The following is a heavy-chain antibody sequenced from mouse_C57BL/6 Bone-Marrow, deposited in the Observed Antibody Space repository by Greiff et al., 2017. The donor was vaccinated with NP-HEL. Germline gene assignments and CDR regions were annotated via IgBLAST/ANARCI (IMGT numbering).Heavy chain of an antibody. Sequence: EVQLQQSGPELVKPGASVKISCKASGYSFTGYYMNWVKQSPEKSLEWIGEINPSTGGTTYNQKFKAKATLTVDKSSSTAYMQLKSLTSEDSAVYYCARGGTTGGAGFDYWGQGTTLTVSS. D-gene: IGHD1-1*01. V-gene: IGHV1-42*01. J-gene: IGHJ2*01. CDR3: ARGGTTGGAGFDY. CDR2: INPSTGGT. CDR1: GYSFTGYY.